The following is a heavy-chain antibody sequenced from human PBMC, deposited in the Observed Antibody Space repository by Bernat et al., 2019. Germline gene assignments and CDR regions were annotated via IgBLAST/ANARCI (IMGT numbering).Heavy chain of an antibody. V-gene: IGHV4-39*07. Sequence: QLQLQESGPGLVKPSETLSLTCTVSGGSISSSSYYWGWIRQPPGKGLEWIGSIYHSGSTNYNPSLKSRVTISVDKSKNQFSLKLSSVTAADTAVYYCAREGDRGPFDYWGQGTLVTVSS. CDR2: IYHSGST. D-gene: IGHD3-10*01. J-gene: IGHJ4*02. CDR1: GGSISSSSYY. CDR3: AREGDRGPFDY.